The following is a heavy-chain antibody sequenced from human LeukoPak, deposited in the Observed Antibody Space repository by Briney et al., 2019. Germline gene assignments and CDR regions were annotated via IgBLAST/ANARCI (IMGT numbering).Heavy chain of an antibody. CDR2: IIPIFGTA. Sequence: GASVKVSCKASGGTFSSYAISWVRQAPGQGLEWMGGIIPIFGTANYAQKFQGRVTMTRDTSTSTVYMELSSLRSEDTAVYYCAGGPGIAAGIDYWGQGTLVTVSS. J-gene: IGHJ4*02. CDR1: GGTFSSYA. D-gene: IGHD6-13*01. V-gene: IGHV1-69*05. CDR3: AGGPGIAAGIDY.